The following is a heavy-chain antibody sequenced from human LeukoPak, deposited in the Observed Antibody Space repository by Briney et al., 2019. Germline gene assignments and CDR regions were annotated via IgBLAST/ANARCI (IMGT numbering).Heavy chain of an antibody. CDR3: ARGNYYDSSGYPPPLGFDI. CDR1: GFTVSSNY. J-gene: IGHJ3*02. V-gene: IGHV3-53*04. Sequence: GGSLRLSCAASGFTVSSNYMSWVRQAPGKGLEWVSVIYSGGSTYYADSVKGRCTISRHNSKNTLYLQMSSLRAEDTAAYYCARGNYYDSSGYPPPLGFDIWGQGTMVTVSS. CDR2: IYSGGST. D-gene: IGHD3-22*01.